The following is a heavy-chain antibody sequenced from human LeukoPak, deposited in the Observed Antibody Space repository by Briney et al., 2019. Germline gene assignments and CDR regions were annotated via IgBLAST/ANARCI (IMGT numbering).Heavy chain of an antibody. CDR3: ARGGRRYFDWLLLNNWFDP. J-gene: IGHJ5*02. D-gene: IGHD3-9*01. CDR2: INHSGST. V-gene: IGHV4-34*01. CDR1: VGSFSGYY. Sequence: PSETLSLTCAVYVGSFSGYYWSWIRQPPGKGLEWIGEINHSGSTNYNPSLKSRVTISVDTSKNQFSLKLSSVTAADTAVYYCARGGRRYFDWLLLNNWFDPWGQGTLVTVSS.